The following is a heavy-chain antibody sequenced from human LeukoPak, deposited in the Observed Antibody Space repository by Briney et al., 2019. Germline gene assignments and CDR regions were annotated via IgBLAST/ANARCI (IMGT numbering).Heavy chain of an antibody. D-gene: IGHD3-10*01. CDR2: MNPNSGNT. CDR1: GYTFTSYD. V-gene: IGHV1-8*03. J-gene: IGHJ6*04. Sequence: ASVKVSCKASGYTFTSYDINWVRQATGQGLEWMGWMNPNSGNTGCAQKFQGRVTITRNTSISTAYMELSSLRSEDTAVYYCARGILWFGDDVWGKGTTVTISS. CDR3: ARGILWFGDDV.